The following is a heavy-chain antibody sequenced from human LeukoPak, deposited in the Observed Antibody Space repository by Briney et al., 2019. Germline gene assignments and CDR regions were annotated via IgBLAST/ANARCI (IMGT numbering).Heavy chain of an antibody. CDR1: GYSISSGYY. D-gene: IGHD3-3*01. CDR3: ARNYDFWSGYYPYYFDY. Sequence: PSETLSLTCTVSGYSISSGYYWGWIRQPPGKGLEWIGEINHSGSTNYNPSLKSRVTISVDTSKNQFSLKLSSVTAADTAVHYCARNYDFWSGYYPYYFDYWGQGTLVTVSS. CDR2: INHSGST. V-gene: IGHV4-38-2*02. J-gene: IGHJ4*02.